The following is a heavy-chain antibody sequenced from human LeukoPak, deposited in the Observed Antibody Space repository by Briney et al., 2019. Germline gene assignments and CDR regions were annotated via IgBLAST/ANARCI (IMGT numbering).Heavy chain of an antibody. CDR2: IYTSGST. D-gene: IGHD6-6*01. V-gene: IGHV4-61*02. J-gene: IGHJ2*01. CDR1: GGSISSGSYY. CDR3: AREVGQLGPFGYFDL. Sequence: SETLSLTCTVSGGSISSGSYYWSWIRQPAGKGLEWIGRIYTSGSTNYNPSLKSRVTISVDTSKNQFPLKLSSMTAADTAVYYCAREVGQLGPFGYFDLWGRGTLVTVSS.